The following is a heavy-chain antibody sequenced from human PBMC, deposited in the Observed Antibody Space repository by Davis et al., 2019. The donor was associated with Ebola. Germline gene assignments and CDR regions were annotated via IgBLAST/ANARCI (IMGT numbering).Heavy chain of an antibody. J-gene: IGHJ6*03. CDR3: TNPGYYDFWSGYYPSYYYYMDV. V-gene: IGHV3-49*03. CDR1: GFTFSSYW. D-gene: IGHD3-3*01. Sequence: PGGSLRLSCAASGFTFSSYWMSWFRQAPGKGLEWVGFIRSKAYGGTTEYAASVKGRFTISRDDSKSIAYLQMNSLKTEDTAVYYCTNPGYYDFWSGYYPSYYYYMDVWGKGTTVTVSS. CDR2: IRSKAYGGTT.